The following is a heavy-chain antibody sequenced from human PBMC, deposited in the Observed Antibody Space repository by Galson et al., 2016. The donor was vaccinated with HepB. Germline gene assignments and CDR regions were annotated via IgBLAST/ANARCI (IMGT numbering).Heavy chain of an antibody. Sequence: QSGAEVKKPGDSLKISCQGSGYTFSTHWIGWVRQLPGKGLEWMGNIYPGDSDTRYSPSFQGQVTISADKSISTAYLQWSSLKTSDTAMYFCARVDVGPGRPLGWFNPWGQGTLVTVSS. D-gene: IGHD3-10*02. J-gene: IGHJ5*02. CDR2: IYPGDSDT. CDR3: ARVDVGPGRPLGWFNP. V-gene: IGHV5-51*03. CDR1: GYTFSTHW.